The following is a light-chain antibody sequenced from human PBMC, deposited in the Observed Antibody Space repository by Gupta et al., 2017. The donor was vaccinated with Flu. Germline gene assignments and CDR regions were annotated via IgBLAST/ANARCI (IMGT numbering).Light chain of an antibody. J-gene: IGLJ3*02. Sequence: LTLPPSASGAPGHRVTIRCTGRSSNIGAGYDVHWYQQLPGTAPKLLIYGNSNRPSGVPDRFSGSKSGTSASLAITGLQAEDEADYYCQSYDGSLSGSVFGGGTKLTVL. V-gene: IGLV1-40*01. CDR1: SSNIGAGYD. CDR3: QSYDGSLSGSV. CDR2: GNS.